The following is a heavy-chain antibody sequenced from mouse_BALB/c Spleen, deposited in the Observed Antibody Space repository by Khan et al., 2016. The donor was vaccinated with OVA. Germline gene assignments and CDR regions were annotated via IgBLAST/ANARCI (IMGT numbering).Heavy chain of an antibody. J-gene: IGHJ2*01. CDR1: GYNFTSYW. CDR3: ARRGCCGFGYFDY. D-gene: IGHD3-3*01. Sequence: QVQLQQPGAELVKPGTSVKLSCKASGYNFTSYWINWVKLRPGQGLEWIGNIYPGSGSTNYNEKFKSKATLTVDTSSSTADMQLSSLASEDSALYYCARRGCCGFGYFDYWGQGTTLTVSS. V-gene: IGHV1-55*01. CDR2: IYPGSGST.